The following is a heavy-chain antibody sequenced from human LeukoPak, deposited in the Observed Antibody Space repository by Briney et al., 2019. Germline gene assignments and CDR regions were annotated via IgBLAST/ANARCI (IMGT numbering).Heavy chain of an antibody. CDR1: GFTGSNNY. V-gene: IGHV3-53*01. J-gene: IGHJ3*02. CDR3: ARADSSTWYSLNLI. D-gene: IGHD6-13*01. CDR2: IHSSGAT. Sequence: GGSLRLSCAASGFTGSNNYVSWVRQAPGMGLEWVSAIHSSGATCYADSVKGRFTISRDTSKNTLYLQISSLRVEDTAVYYCARADSSTWYSLNLIWGQGTMVTVSS.